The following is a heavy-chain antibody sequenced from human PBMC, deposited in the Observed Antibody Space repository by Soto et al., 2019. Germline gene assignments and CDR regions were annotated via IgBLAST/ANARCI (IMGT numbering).Heavy chain of an antibody. V-gene: IGHV4-31*03. CDR2: IYYSGST. CDR1: GGSISSGGYY. CDR3: ARGRRRSPGMDG. J-gene: IGHJ6*02. Sequence: QVQLQESGPGLVKPSQTLSLTCTVSGGSISSGGYYWSWIRQHPGKGLEWIGDIYYSGSTYYNPSLQSRVTISVDTSKGQFSLKLSSVPAADTAVYYCARGRRRSPGMDGWGQGATVTVSS.